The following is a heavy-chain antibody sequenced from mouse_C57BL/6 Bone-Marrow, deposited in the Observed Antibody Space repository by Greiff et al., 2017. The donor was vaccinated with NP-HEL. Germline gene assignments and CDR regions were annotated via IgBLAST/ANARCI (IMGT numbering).Heavy chain of an antibody. Sequence: VKLQQPGAELVKPGASVKLSCKASGYTFTSYWMHWVKQRPGQGLEWIGMIHPNSGSTNYNEKFKSKATLTVDKSSSTAYMQLSSLTSEDSAVYYCARPYYYGSSNDYWGQGTTLTVSS. CDR3: ARPYYYGSSNDY. J-gene: IGHJ2*01. V-gene: IGHV1-64*01. CDR2: IHPNSGST. CDR1: GYTFTSYW. D-gene: IGHD1-1*01.